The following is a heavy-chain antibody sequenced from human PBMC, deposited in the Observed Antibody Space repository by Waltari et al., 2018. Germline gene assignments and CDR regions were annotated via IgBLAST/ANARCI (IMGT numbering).Heavy chain of an antibody. CDR2: IYHSGTT. Sequence: QVQLQESGPGLVKPSETLSLPCTVSGYSISSGYYWGWTRQSPGKGLEWIASIYHSGTTNYTPSLKSRVTISVDTSKNQFFLKMSSVTAADTAVYFCARLSAYWGQGILVTVSS. D-gene: IGHD3-3*01. J-gene: IGHJ4*02. CDR3: ARLSAY. CDR1: GYSISSGYY. V-gene: IGHV4-38-2*02.